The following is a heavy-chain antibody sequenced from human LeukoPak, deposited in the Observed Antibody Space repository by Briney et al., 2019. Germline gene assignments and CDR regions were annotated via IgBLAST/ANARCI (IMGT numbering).Heavy chain of an antibody. J-gene: IGHJ4*02. CDR2: IYYSGST. CDR1: GGSISSYY. V-gene: IGHV4-59*08. CDR3: ARPLTGYSYFDY. D-gene: IGHD3-9*01. Sequence: SETLSLTCTVSGGSISSYYWSWIRQPPGKGLEWIGYIYYSGSTNYNPSLKSRVTISVDTSKNQFSLKLNSVTAADTAVYYCARPLTGYSYFDYWGQGTLVTVSS.